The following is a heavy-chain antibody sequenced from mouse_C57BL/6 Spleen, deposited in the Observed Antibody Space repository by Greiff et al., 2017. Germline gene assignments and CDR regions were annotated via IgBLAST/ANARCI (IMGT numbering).Heavy chain of an antibody. J-gene: IGHJ1*03. D-gene: IGHD4-1*01. CDR1: GYSFTGYY. Sequence: EVQLQQSGPELVKPGASVKISCTASGYSFTGYYMNWVKQSPEKSLEWIGEINPSTGGTTYNQKFKAKATLTVDKSSSTAYMQLKSLTCEDSAVYYGARSEGGTGRYFDVWGTGTTVTVSS. CDR3: ARSEGGTGRYFDV. CDR2: INPSTGGT. V-gene: IGHV1-42*01.